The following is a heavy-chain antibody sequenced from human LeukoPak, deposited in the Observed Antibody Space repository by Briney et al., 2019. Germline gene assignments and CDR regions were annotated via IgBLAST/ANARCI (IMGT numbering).Heavy chain of an antibody. CDR3: ARATSASLKSAAWYFDL. D-gene: IGHD6-25*01. Sequence: SVKVSCKASGGTFSSYAISWVRQAPGQGLEWMGRIIPIFGIANYAQKFQGRVTITADKSTSTAYMELSSLRSEDTAVYYCARATSASLKSAAWYFDLWGRGTLVTVSS. J-gene: IGHJ2*01. V-gene: IGHV1-69*04. CDR2: IIPIFGIA. CDR1: GGTFSSYA.